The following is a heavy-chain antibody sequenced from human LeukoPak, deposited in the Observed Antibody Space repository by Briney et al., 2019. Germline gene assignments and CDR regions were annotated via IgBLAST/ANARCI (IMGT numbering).Heavy chain of an antibody. V-gene: IGHV4-39*07. Sequence: PSETLSLTCTVSGGSISTRNHYCGWIRQPPGQGLEWIVSMADSGSTYYNPSLNSRVTISKDTSKNQFFLMVNPMTAADTAVYYCARGQSIAAGANWGQGILVTVSS. J-gene: IGHJ4*02. D-gene: IGHD6-13*01. CDR1: GGSISTRNHY. CDR2: MADSGST. CDR3: ARGQSIAAGAN.